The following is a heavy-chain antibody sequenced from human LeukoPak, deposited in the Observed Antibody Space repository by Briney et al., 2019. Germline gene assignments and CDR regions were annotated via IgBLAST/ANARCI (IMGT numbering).Heavy chain of an antibody. D-gene: IGHD2-21*02. CDR3: AKGADHIGVVTDMGYFDY. V-gene: IGHV3-23*01. J-gene: IGHJ4*02. Sequence: GGSLRLSCAASGFTFNYYAMSWVRLAPGKGPEWVSSISGSGSSTYYADSVKGRVTISRDNSRNTLFLQMNSLSAEDTAVYYCAKGADHIGVVTDMGYFDYWGQGTLVAVSS. CDR1: GFTFNYYA. CDR2: ISGSGSST.